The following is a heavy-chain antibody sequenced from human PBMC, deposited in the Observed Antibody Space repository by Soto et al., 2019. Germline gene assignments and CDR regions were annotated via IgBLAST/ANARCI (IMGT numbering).Heavy chain of an antibody. CDR2: IYYSGST. D-gene: IGHD4-17*01. V-gene: IGHV4-59*01. CDR3: ARWYGGSLDY. CDR1: GFSISSYY. J-gene: IGHJ4*02. Sequence: PSETLSLTCAVSGFSISSYYWSWIRQPPGKGLEWIGYIYYSGSTNYNPSLKSRVTISVDTSKNQFSLKLSSVTAADTAVYYCARWYGGSLDYWGQGTLVTVSS.